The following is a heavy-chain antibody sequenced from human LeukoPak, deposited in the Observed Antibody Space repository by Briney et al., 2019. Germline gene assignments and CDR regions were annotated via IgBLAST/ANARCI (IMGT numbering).Heavy chain of an antibody. J-gene: IGHJ3*02. V-gene: IGHV3-48*03. D-gene: IGHD5-12*01. CDR1: GFTFWSYA. CDR3: ARDPEYEYAFDI. CDR2: ISSSGDTT. Sequence: GGSLRLSCAASGFTFWSYALNWVRQAPGRGLVWVSYISSSGDTTYYADSVKGRFTISRDNAKNSLFLQMNSLRAEDTALYYCARDPEYEYAFDIWGQGKRITVSS.